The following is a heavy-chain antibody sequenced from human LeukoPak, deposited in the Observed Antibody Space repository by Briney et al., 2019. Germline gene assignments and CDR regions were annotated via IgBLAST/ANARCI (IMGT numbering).Heavy chain of an antibody. J-gene: IGHJ6*04. D-gene: IGHD3-10*01. CDR2: VNHGGTT. Sequence: PGGSLRLSCAASGFTFSSYAMSWIRQSPGKGLEWIGEVNHGGTTIYNPSLKSRVTISVDTTKNQFSLKLSSVTAADTAVYYCARGVISVVRGFYYYYGMDVWGKGTTVTVSS. V-gene: IGHV4-34*01. CDR3: ARGVISVVRGFYYYYGMDV. CDR1: GFTFSSYA.